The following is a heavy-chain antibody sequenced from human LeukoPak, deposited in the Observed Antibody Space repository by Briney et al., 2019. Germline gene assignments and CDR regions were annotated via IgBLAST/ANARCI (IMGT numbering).Heavy chain of an antibody. V-gene: IGHV3-21*01. D-gene: IGHD6-19*01. CDR3: AKEDSGWYKGDAFDI. Sequence: GGSLRLSCAGSGFTFSRYTFNWVRQAPGRGLEWVSAISGDSKYIYYTDSVKGRFTISRDNSKNTLYLQMNSLRAEDTAVYYCAKEDSGWYKGDAFDIWGQGTMVTVSS. CDR1: GFTFSRYT. J-gene: IGHJ3*02. CDR2: ISGDSKYI.